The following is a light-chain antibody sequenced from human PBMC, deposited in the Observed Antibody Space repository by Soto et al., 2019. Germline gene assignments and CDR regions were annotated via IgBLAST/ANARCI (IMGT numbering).Light chain of an antibody. Sequence: IVLTQSPGTLSLSPGERGTLSCRASQSVSANYLAWYQQKPGQAPILLIYDASSRATGVPDRFSGSGSGTDFTPSLSSLEPEYIAVYSCQQYGRSPLTFGGGTKVE. J-gene: IGKJ4*01. CDR2: DAS. V-gene: IGKV3-20*01. CDR3: QQYGRSPLT. CDR1: QSVSANY.